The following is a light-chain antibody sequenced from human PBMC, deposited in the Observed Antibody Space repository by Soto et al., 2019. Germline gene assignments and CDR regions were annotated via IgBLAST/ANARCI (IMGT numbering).Light chain of an antibody. J-gene: IGKJ4*01. V-gene: IGKV1-12*01. Sequence: DIQMTQSPSSVSASVGDRVTITCRASQGISSWLAWYQQKPGKAPNLLIYGASNLQSGVPSRFSGGGPGTEFTLTINSLQPEDFATYYCQQAHSFPLTFGGGTKGEIK. CDR2: GAS. CDR1: QGISSW. CDR3: QQAHSFPLT.